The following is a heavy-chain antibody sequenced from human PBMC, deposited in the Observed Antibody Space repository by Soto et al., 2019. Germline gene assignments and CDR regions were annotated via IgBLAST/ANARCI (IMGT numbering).Heavy chain of an antibody. V-gene: IGHV1-3*01. J-gene: IGHJ6*02. D-gene: IGHD4-4*01. Sequence: ASVKVSCKASGYTFTSYAMHWVRQAPGQRLEWMGWINAGNGNTKYSQKFQGRVTITRDTSASTAYMELSSLRSEDTAVYYCARNEPYSNYMYYYGIDVSGQGTTVTVSS. CDR2: INAGNGNT. CDR1: GYTFTSYA. CDR3: ARNEPYSNYMYYYGIDV.